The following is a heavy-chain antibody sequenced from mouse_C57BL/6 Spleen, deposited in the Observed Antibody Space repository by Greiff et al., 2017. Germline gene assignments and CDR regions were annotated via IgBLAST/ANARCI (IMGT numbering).Heavy chain of an antibody. J-gene: IGHJ4*01. D-gene: IGHD2-5*01. CDR3: ARDYSNSDAMDY. Sequence: EVQLVESGGALVKPGGSLKLSCAASGFTFSSYGMSWVRQTPDKRLEWVATISSGGSYTYSPDSVKGRFTISRDNAKNTLYLQMNSLKSEDTAMYKCARDYSNSDAMDYWGKGTSVTVSS. CDR1: GFTFSSYG. CDR2: ISSGGSYT. V-gene: IGHV5-6*01.